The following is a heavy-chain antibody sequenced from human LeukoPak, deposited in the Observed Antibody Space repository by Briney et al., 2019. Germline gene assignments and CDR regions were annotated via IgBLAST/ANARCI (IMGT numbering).Heavy chain of an antibody. D-gene: IGHD2-15*01. CDR1: GGSIRNYF. V-gene: IGHV4-4*07. Sequence: PSETLSLTCSVSGGSIRNYFWSWIRQPAGKGLEWIGRIYTSGSTDYNPSLRSRVTMSVDTSRNQFSLKLTSVTAADTAVYYCARHPQGAAQGSVFDYWGQGTLVTVSS. J-gene: IGHJ4*02. CDR3: ARHPQGAAQGSVFDY. CDR2: IYTSGST.